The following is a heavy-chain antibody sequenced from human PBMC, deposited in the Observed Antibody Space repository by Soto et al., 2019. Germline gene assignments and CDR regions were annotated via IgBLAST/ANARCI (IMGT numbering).Heavy chain of an antibody. D-gene: IGHD3-22*01. CDR2: INPGNGNT. V-gene: IGHV1-3*01. CDR3: ARGGDFDRSNYLAD. Sequence: ASVQASCKASGYPITSYGINWVRQAPGRGLEWMGWINPGNGNTKYSQQFQGRVIIDRDASASTAYMELSSLRSEDTAVYYFARGGDFDRSNYLADCGLGPLVTVSS. J-gene: IGHJ4*02. CDR1: GYPITSYG.